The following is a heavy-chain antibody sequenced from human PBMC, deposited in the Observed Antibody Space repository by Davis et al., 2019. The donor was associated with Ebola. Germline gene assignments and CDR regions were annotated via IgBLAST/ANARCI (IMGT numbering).Heavy chain of an antibody. V-gene: IGHV1-69*04. CDR3: ASTVVPSRGYYYGMDV. Sequence: SVTVSCQASLCTFSSYAISWVRPAPPQGLEWMGRIIPILGIANYAQKFQGRVTITADKSTSTAYMELSSLRSEDTALYYCASTVVPSRGYYYGMDVWGQGTTVTVSS. J-gene: IGHJ6*02. CDR2: IIPILGIA. D-gene: IGHD2-2*01. CDR1: LCTFSSYA.